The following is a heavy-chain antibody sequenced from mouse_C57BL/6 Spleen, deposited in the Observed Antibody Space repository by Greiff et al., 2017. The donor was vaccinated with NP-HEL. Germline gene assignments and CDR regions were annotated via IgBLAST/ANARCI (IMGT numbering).Heavy chain of an antibody. Sequence: EVKLVESGPGLVKPSQSLSLTCSVTGYSITSGYYWNWIRQFPGNKLEWMGYISYDGSNNYNPSLKNRISITRDTSKNQFFLKLNSVTTEDTATYYCARTAPLPFDVWGTGTTVTVSS. J-gene: IGHJ1*03. CDR2: ISYDGSN. CDR3: ARTAPLPFDV. V-gene: IGHV3-6*01. CDR1: GYSITSGYY.